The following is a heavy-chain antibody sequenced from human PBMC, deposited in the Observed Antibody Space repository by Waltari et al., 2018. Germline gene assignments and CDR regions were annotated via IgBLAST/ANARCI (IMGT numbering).Heavy chain of an antibody. J-gene: IGHJ4*02. CDR3: ARNYISSWYFDY. CDR1: GYTFTSYY. D-gene: IGHD6-13*01. CDR2: INPSGGSK. Sequence: QVQLVQSGAEVKKPGASVKVSCKASGYTFTSYYMHWVRQAPGQGLEWMGKINPSGGSKSYAQKFQGRVTMTRDTSTSTVYMELSSLRSEDTAVYYCARNYISSWYFDYWGQGTLVTVSS. V-gene: IGHV1-46*01.